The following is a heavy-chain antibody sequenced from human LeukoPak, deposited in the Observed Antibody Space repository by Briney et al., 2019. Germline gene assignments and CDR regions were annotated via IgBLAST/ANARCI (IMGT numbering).Heavy chain of an antibody. CDR1: GYTFTSYG. J-gene: IGHJ3*02. V-gene: IGHV1-18*01. CDR2: ISAYNGNT. CDR3: ATSSSWFDAFDI. D-gene: IGHD6-13*01. Sequence: ASVKVSCKPSGYTFTSYGISWVRQAPGQGLEWMGWISAYNGNTNYAQKLQGRVTLTTDTSTSTAYMELRSLRSDDTAVYYCATSSSWFDAFDIWGQGTMVTVSS.